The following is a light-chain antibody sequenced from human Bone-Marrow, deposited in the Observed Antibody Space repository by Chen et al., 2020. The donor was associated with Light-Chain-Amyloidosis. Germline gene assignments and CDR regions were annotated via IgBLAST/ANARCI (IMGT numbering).Light chain of an antibody. V-gene: IGLV2-14*01. Sequence: QSALTQPASVSGSPGQSITISCTGTSSDVGGDNHVSWYQQHPDKAPKLMIYEVTNRPSWVPARFSGSKSDNTASLTISGLQTEDEADYFCSSYTRTNTLVFGSGTRVTVL. CDR3: SSYTRTNTLV. CDR1: SSDVGGDNH. J-gene: IGLJ1*01. CDR2: EVT.